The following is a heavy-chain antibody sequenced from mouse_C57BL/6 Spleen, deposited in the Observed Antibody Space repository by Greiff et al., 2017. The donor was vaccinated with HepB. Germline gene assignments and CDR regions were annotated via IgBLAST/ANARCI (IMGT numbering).Heavy chain of an antibody. J-gene: IGHJ3*01. V-gene: IGHV1-4*01. Sequence: VQLQESGAELARPGASVKMSCKASGYTFTSYTMHWVKQRPGQGLEWIGYINPSSGYTKYNQKFKDKATLTADKSSSTAYMQLSSLTSEDSAVYYCARSGYGKEFAYWGQGTLVTVSA. D-gene: IGHD2-1*01. CDR2: INPSSGYT. CDR3: ARSGYGKEFAY. CDR1: GYTFTSYT.